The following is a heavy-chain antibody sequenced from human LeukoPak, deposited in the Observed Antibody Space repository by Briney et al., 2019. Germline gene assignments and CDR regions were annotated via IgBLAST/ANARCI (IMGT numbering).Heavy chain of an antibody. CDR1: AFTFSSYS. J-gene: IGHJ4*02. CDR3: ARGIAVAGIDY. V-gene: IGHV3-21*01. D-gene: IGHD6-19*01. CDR2: ISSSFYNI. Sequence: GGSLRPFCAASAFTFSSYSMDWVRPARGNGLEWVSCISSSFYNIYYADSVTGRFTISRDNAKNTLYLQMNSLRAEDTAVDYCARGIAVAGIDYWGQGTLVTVSS.